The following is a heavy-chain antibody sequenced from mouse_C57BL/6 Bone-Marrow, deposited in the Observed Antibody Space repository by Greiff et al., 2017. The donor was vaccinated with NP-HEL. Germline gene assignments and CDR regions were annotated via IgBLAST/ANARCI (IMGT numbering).Heavy chain of an antibody. CDR3: ARGEGYERGFAY. CDR2: ITPSTFGT. D-gene: IGHD2-3*01. V-gene: IGHV1-53*01. J-gene: IGHJ3*01. Sequence: QVQLQQPGTELVKPGASVKLSCKASGYTFTSYWMHWVKQPHGPGLSFLGNITPSTFGTNYNEKFNSKATLTVDKSSSTAYMQLSSLTSEDSAVDYCARGEGYERGFAYWGQGTLVTVSA. CDR1: GYTFTSYW.